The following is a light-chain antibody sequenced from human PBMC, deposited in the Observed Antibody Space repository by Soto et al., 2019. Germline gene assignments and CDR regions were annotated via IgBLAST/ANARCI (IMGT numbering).Light chain of an antibody. CDR2: GTS. J-gene: IGKJ1*01. Sequence: EIVMTPSPATLSVSPGGRATLSCRASQSVRSNLAWYQQKPGQAPRLLIYGTSTRATGIPARFSGSGSGTEFTLTISSLQSEDFAVYYCQQYYNWPPWTFGQGTKVDIK. CDR3: QQYYNWPPWT. V-gene: IGKV3-15*01. CDR1: QSVRSN.